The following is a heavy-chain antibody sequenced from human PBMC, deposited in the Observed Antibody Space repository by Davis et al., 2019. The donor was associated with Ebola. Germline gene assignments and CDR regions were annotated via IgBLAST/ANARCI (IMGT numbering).Heavy chain of an antibody. CDR2: IHSGGST. V-gene: IGHV3-53*01. CDR1: GLTFSSYA. J-gene: IGHJ4*02. D-gene: IGHD3-10*01. Sequence: GESLKISCAASGLTFSSYAMSWVRQAPGKGLEWLSVIHSGGSTNYADSVKGRFTISRDNFKNTLYLQMNSLRAEDTAVYYCARGEEVWFGAAAIDYWGQGTPVTVSS. CDR3: ARGEEVWFGAAAIDY.